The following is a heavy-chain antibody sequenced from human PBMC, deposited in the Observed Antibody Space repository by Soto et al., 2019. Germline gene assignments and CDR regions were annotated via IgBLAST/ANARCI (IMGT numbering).Heavy chain of an antibody. CDR1: GGSISSGDYY. CDR2: INYSGST. D-gene: IGHD4-17*01. V-gene: IGHV4-30-4*01. Sequence: QVQLQESGPGLVKPSQTLSLTCTVSGGSISSGDYYWSWIRQPPGKGLEWIGYINYSGSTYYNPSLKSRXTXSXATSKNQFSLKLSSVTAADTAVYYCARGLGTVTPDYWGQGTLVTVSS. CDR3: ARGLGTVTPDY. J-gene: IGHJ4*02.